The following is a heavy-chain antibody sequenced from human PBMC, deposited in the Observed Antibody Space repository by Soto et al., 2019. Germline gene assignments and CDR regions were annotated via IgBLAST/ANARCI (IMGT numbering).Heavy chain of an antibody. J-gene: IGHJ3*02. Sequence: PGGSLRLSCAASGFTFYSYAMSWVRQAPGKGLEWVSTIGSVGGDTYYADSVKGRFIISRDDSKNTLLLQMNSLRAEDTAVYYCVKHRMAYNSVWDPFDIWGQGTMVTVSS. CDR1: GFTFYSYA. V-gene: IGHV3-23*01. CDR3: VKHRMAYNSVWDPFDI. D-gene: IGHD1-20*01. CDR2: IGSVGGDT.